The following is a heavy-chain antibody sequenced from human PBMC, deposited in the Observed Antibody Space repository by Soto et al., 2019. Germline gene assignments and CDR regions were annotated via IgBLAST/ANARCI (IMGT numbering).Heavy chain of an antibody. V-gene: IGHV3-33*01. Sequence: QVQLVESGGGVVQPGRSLRLSCAASGFTFSSYGMHWVRQAPGKGLEWVAVIWYDGSNKYYADSVKGRFTISRDNSKNTLYLQMNSLRAEDTAVYYCARDLDCSGGSCSRSLDYWGQGTLVTVSS. D-gene: IGHD2-15*01. J-gene: IGHJ4*02. CDR3: ARDLDCSGGSCSRSLDY. CDR1: GFTFSSYG. CDR2: IWYDGSNK.